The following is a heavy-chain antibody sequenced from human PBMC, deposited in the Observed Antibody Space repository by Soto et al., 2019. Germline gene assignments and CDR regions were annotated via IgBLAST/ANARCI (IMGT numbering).Heavy chain of an antibody. Sequence: QVQLVQSGAEVKKPGASVKVSCKASGYTFSSYYMHWVRQAPGQGLEWMGVINPSGDSTSYAQKFQGRVTMTRDTSTSTVYMELRSLRSEDTAVYYCARVGSSIVVGGTDYFDQWGQGTLVTVSS. CDR1: GYTFSSYY. J-gene: IGHJ4*02. V-gene: IGHV1-46*01. D-gene: IGHD3-22*01. CDR2: INPSGDST. CDR3: ARVGSSIVVGGTDYFDQ.